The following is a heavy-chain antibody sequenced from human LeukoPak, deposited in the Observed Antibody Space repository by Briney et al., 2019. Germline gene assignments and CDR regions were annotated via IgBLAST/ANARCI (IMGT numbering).Heavy chain of an antibody. J-gene: IGHJ4*02. CDR3: ARDELAQLVGYFDY. D-gene: IGHD6-6*01. CDR1: GFTFSSYA. V-gene: IGHV3-30-3*01. Sequence: GALRLSCAASGFTFSSYAMHWVRQAPGKGLGWVAVISYDGSNKYYADSVKGRFTISRDNSKNTLYLQMNSLRAEDTAVYYCARDELAQLVGYFDYWGQGTLVTASS. CDR2: ISYDGSNK.